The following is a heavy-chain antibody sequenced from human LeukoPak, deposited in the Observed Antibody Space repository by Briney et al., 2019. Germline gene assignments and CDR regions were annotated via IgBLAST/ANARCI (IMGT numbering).Heavy chain of an antibody. J-gene: IGHJ5*02. CDR3: ARSGWPVGGFDP. CDR2: IYYAGST. Sequence: KSSETLSLTCTVSGDSISSETYHWGWIRQPPGQGLQWIGSIYYAGSTYYNPSLKSRVSISVDTSKDQFSLKLFPVTAADTAVYYCARSGWPVGGFDPWGQGILVTVSS. D-gene: IGHD3-10*01. V-gene: IGHV4-39*01. CDR1: GDSISSETYH.